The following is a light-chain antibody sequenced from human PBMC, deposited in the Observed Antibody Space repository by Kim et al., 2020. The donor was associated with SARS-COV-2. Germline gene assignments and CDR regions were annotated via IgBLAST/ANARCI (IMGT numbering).Light chain of an antibody. CDR1: QSISHD. CDR3: QQYAYWRA. V-gene: IGKV3-15*01. CDR2: ASS. Sequence: HGERATLSCTASQSISHDSAWYQQHPGQTPMVLIDASSARATSIPARFSGSGSKTEFTLTITNVQSEVCAVYYCQQYAYWRAFGQGTRLEIK. J-gene: IGKJ5*01.